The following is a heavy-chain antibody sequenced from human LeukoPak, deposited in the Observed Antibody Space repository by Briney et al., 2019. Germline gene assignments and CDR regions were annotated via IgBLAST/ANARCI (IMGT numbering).Heavy chain of an antibody. V-gene: IGHV1-2*06. D-gene: IGHD4-17*01. CDR2: INPNSGGT. J-gene: IGHJ6*03. CDR3: ARDGGYGDYVYYYYMDV. Sequence: ASVKVSCKASGYTFTGYYMHWVRQAPRQGLEWMGRINPNSGGTNYAQKFQGRVTMTRDTSISTAYMELSRLRSDDTAVYYCARDGGYGDYVYYYYMDVWGKGTTVTVSS. CDR1: GYTFTGYY.